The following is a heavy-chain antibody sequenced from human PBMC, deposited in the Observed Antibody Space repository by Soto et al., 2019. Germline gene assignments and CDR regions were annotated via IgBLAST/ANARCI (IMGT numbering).Heavy chain of an antibody. CDR1: GYTFTGYY. CDR3: ARPGFYCSCGSCYDY. V-gene: IGHV1-2*02. CDR2: INPNSGGT. D-gene: IGHD2-15*01. Sequence: QVQLVQSGAEVKKPGASVKVSCKASGYTFTGYYMHWARQAPGQGLAWMGCINPNSGGTNYAQKLQGRVTMTRDTSIITAYMELSRLRSDDTAVYYCARPGFYCSCGSCYDYWGQGPLVTGSS. J-gene: IGHJ4*02.